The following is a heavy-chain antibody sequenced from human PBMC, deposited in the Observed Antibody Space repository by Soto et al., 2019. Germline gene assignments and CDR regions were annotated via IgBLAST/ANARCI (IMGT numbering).Heavy chain of an antibody. J-gene: IGHJ4*02. V-gene: IGHV3-23*01. CDR1: GFTFSSYA. CDR2: ISGSGGST. CDR3: AKCPYDFWSGYLPDY. D-gene: IGHD3-3*01. Sequence: GGSLRLSCAASGFTFSSYAMSWVRQAPGKGLEWVSGISGSGGSTFYADSVKGRFTISRDISKNTLYLQMNSLRAEDTAVYYCAKCPYDFWSGYLPDYWGQGTLVTVSS.